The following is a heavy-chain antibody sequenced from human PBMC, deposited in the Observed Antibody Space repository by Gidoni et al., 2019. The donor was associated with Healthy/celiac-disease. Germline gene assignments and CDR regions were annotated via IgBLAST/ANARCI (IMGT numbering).Heavy chain of an antibody. J-gene: IGHJ4*02. CDR2: ISSSSSYI. CDR3: ARYVPSGWYIDY. Sequence: EVQLVESGGGLVKPGGSLRLSCAASGFPFSSYSMNWVRQAPGKGLEWVSSISSSSSYIYYADSVKGRFTISRDNAKNSLYLQMNSLRAEDTAVYYCARYVPSGWYIDYWGQGTLVTVSS. V-gene: IGHV3-21*01. D-gene: IGHD6-19*01. CDR1: GFPFSSYS.